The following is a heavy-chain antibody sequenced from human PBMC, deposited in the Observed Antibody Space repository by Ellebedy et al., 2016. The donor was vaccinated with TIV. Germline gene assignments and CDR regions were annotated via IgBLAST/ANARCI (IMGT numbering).Heavy chain of an antibody. V-gene: IGHV3-30*04. CDR2: IANDGGDK. D-gene: IGHD3-10*01. J-gene: IGHJ3*02. CDR1: GFTFSAYP. Sequence: GESLKISCVASGFTFSAYPMHWVRQTPGKGLEWVALIANDGGDKFYADSVKGRFTISRDNFRNMLYLQINNLRVEDAAVYFCAKTGSKWYGEAFDIWGQGTTITVSS. CDR3: AKTGSKWYGEAFDI.